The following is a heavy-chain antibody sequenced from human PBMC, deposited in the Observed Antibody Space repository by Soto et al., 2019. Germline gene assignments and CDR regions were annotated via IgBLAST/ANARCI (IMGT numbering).Heavy chain of an antibody. CDR2: IWYDGSDK. Sequence: QMQLVESGGGVVQPGTSLRLSCAASGFTFSNYAMHWVRQAPGKGLEWVTIIWYDGSDKNYGDSVKGRFTISRDNSKNTLYLQMNSLRVEDTAVYYCARDSGGDYHNYYMDAWGKGTTVTVSS. CDR1: GFTFSNYA. D-gene: IGHD4-17*01. CDR3: ARDSGGDYHNYYMDA. V-gene: IGHV3-33*01. J-gene: IGHJ6*03.